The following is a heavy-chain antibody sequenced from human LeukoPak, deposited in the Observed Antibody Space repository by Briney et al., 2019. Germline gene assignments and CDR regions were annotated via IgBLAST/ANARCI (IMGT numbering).Heavy chain of an antibody. Sequence: SVKVSCKASGGTFSSYAISWVRQAPGQGLEWMGGIIPIFGTANYAQKFQGRVTITTDESTSTAYMELSSLRSEDTSVYSCAIGALSGGSWVCFDPWGQGTLVTVSS. D-gene: IGHD2-15*01. J-gene: IGHJ5*02. CDR1: GGTFSSYA. CDR2: IIPIFGTA. V-gene: IGHV1-69*05. CDR3: AIGALSGGSWVCFDP.